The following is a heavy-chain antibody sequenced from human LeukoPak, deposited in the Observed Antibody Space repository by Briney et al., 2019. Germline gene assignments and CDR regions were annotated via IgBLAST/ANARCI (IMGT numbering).Heavy chain of an antibody. CDR3: ARDDYGGQRGGFDY. D-gene: IGHD4-23*01. CDR1: GFTFSSYT. CDR2: IGTSSTTI. J-gene: IGHJ4*02. Sequence: PGGSLRLSCAASGFTFSSYTMNWVRQPPRKGLEWISNIGTSSTTIYYADSVKGRFTISRDNAKNSLYLQMNSLRADDTAVYYCARDDYGGQRGGFDYWGQGTLVTVSS. V-gene: IGHV3-48*01.